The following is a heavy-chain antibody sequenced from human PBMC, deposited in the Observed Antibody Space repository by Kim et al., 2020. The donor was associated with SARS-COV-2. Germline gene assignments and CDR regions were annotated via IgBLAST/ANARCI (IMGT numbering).Heavy chain of an antibody. CDR1: GGTFSSYA. CDR3: ARGAYDSSSRDYYYYYGMDV. CDR2: IIPIFGTA. V-gene: IGHV1-69*13. Sequence: SVKVSCKASGGTFSSYAISWVRQAPGQGLEWMGGIIPIFGTANYAQKFQGRVTITADESTSTAYMELSSLRSEDTAVYYCARGAYDSSSRDYYYYYGMDVWGQGTTVTVSS. D-gene: IGHD6-6*01. J-gene: IGHJ6*02.